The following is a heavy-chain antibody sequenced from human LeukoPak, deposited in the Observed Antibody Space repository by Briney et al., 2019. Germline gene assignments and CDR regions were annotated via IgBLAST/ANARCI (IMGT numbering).Heavy chain of an antibody. D-gene: IGHD4-23*01. CDR2: INPRGGST. J-gene: IGHJ4*02. CDR1: VYTFTRYY. CDR3: ARVGVTAATADY. V-gene: IGHV1-46*01. Sequence: ASVKVSCKAFVYTFTRYYMHWRRQTPGQGPEWVGIINPRGGSTDYSHKFQDRLTMTSDTSTSTVYMELNSLRSEDTAVYFCARVGVTAATADYWGQGTLVTVSS.